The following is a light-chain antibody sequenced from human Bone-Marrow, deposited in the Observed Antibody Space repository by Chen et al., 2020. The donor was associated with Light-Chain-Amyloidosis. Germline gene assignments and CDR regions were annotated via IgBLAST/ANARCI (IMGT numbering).Light chain of an antibody. Sequence: SYELTQPPSVSVSPGQTARITCSGDDLPTKYAYWYQQKTGQAPVLVIHRDTERPSGISERFSGSSAGTTATLTISGVQAEDDADYHCQSADSSVTYEVIFGGGTKLTVL. V-gene: IGLV3-25*03. CDR3: QSADSSVTYEVI. CDR1: DLPTKY. CDR2: RDT. J-gene: IGLJ2*01.